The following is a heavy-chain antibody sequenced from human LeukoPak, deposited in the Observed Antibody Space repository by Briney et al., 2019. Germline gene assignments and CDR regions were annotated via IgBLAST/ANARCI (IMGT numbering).Heavy chain of an antibody. Sequence: SETLSLTCTASGGSISSTSYYWGWIRQPPGKGLEWIRSIYYSGSTYYNPSLKSRITISVDTSKNQFSLKLSSVTAADTAVYYCARLAIYSSGEDYWGQGTLVTVSS. D-gene: IGHD6-19*01. V-gene: IGHV4-39*01. CDR1: GGSISSTSYY. CDR2: IYYSGST. CDR3: ARLAIYSSGEDY. J-gene: IGHJ4*02.